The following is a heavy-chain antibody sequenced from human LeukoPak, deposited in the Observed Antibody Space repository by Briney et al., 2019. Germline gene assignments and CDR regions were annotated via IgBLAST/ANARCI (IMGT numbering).Heavy chain of an antibody. J-gene: IGHJ6*03. CDR1: GFTFSSYG. V-gene: IGHV3-33*01. Sequence: GGSLRLSCAASGFTFSSYGMHWVRQAPGKGLEWVAVIWYDGSNKYYADSVKGRFTISRDNSKNTLYLQMNSLRAEDTAVYYCARDGVLGYCSSTSCYTYPYYYYYMDVWGKGTRVTVSS. CDR3: ARDGVLGYCSSTSCYTYPYYYYYMDV. CDR2: IWYDGSNK. D-gene: IGHD2-2*02.